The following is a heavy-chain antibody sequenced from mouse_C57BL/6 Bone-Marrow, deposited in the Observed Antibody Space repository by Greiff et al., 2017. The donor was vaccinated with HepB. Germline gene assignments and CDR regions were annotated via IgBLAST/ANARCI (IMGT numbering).Heavy chain of an antibody. Sequence: QVQLQQPGAELVKPGASVKMSCKASGYTFTSYWITWVKQRPGQGLEWIGDIYPGSGSTNYNEKFKSKATLTVDTSSSTAYMQLSSLTSDDSAVYYCARSYYYGTDWYFDVWGTGTTVTVSS. CDR1: GYTFTSYW. CDR2: IYPGSGST. D-gene: IGHD1-1*01. V-gene: IGHV1-55*01. CDR3: ARSYYYGTDWYFDV. J-gene: IGHJ1*03.